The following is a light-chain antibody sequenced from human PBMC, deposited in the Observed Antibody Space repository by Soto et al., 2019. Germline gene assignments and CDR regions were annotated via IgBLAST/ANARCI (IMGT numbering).Light chain of an antibody. CDR2: GAS. Sequence: EILMTQSPATLSVSPGERATLSCRASQSVTSNLAWYQQKPGQAPRLLIYGASTRATGIPARFSGSGSGTEFTLTINSLQSEDFAVYYCQQYNNWPPLTFGPGTKVHIE. V-gene: IGKV3-15*01. J-gene: IGKJ3*01. CDR3: QQYNNWPPLT. CDR1: QSVTSN.